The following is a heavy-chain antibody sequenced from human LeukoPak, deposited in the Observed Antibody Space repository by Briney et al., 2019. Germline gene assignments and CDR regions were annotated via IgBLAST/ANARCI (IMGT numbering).Heavy chain of an antibody. Sequence: ASVKVSCKVSGYTLTELSMHWVRQAPGKGLEWMGGFDPEDGETIYAQKFQGRVTMTEDTSTDTAYMEPSSLRSEDTAVYYCATETMYSSGWYRFDYWGQGTLVTVSS. CDR3: ATETMYSSGWYRFDY. V-gene: IGHV1-24*01. CDR2: FDPEDGET. D-gene: IGHD6-19*01. CDR1: GYTLTELS. J-gene: IGHJ4*02.